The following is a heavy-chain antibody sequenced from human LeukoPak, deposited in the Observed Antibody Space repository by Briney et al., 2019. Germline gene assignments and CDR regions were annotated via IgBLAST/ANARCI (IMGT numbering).Heavy chain of an antibody. CDR3: ARSGLSRFGF. V-gene: IGHV3-21*04. D-gene: IGHD2/OR15-2a*01. J-gene: IGHJ4*02. CDR1: GFTFSSYS. CDR2: ISSSSNYI. Sequence: GGSLRLSCAASGFTFSSYSMNWVRQAPGKGLEWVSFISSSSNYIYYADSVKGRFTISRDNAKNSLYLQMNSLRAEDTAVYYCARSGLSRFGFWGQGTLVTVSS.